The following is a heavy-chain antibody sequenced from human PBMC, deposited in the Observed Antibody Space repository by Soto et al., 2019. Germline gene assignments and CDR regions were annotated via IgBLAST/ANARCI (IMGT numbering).Heavy chain of an antibody. D-gene: IGHD6-19*01. CDR3: ASGGYSSGWYGSFDY. Sequence: PSETLSLTCTVSGGSISSGGYYWSWIRQHPGKGLEWIGYIYYSGSTYYNPSLKSRVTISVDTSKNQFSLKLSSVTAADTAVYYCASGGYSSGWYGSFDYWGQGTLVTVSS. CDR1: GGSISSGGYY. CDR2: IYYSGST. J-gene: IGHJ4*02. V-gene: IGHV4-31*03.